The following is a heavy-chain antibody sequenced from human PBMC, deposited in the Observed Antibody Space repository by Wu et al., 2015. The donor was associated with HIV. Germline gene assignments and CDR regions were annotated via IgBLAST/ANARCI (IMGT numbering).Heavy chain of an antibody. CDR1: GGTFRIYA. Sequence: QVQLVQSGAEVKKPGSSVKVSCEASGGTFRIYAISWVRQAPGQGLEWMGWISAYNGNTNYAQKLQGRVTMTTDTSTSTAYMELRSLRSEDTAVYYCARVGYSGYDTPYYYYYGMDVWGQGTTVTVSS. CDR2: ISAYNGNT. D-gene: IGHD5-12*01. J-gene: IGHJ6*02. CDR3: ARVGYSGYDTPYYYYYGMDV. V-gene: IGHV1-18*01.